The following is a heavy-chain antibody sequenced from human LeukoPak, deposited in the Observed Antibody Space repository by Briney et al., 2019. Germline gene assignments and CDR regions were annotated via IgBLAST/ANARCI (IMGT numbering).Heavy chain of an antibody. V-gene: IGHV3-23*01. CDR2: ISDSGDNT. J-gene: IGHJ4*02. D-gene: IGHD2-15*01. CDR3: ASHRGYCSGGTCYSAFFDY. Sequence: PGGSLRLSCAASEFAFGSYAMTWVRQAPGKGPEWVAAISDSGDNTYYTESMRGRFTISRDNSKNTLYLQMNSLRAEDTAVNYCASHRGYCSGGTCYSAFFDYWGQGTLVTVSS. CDR1: EFAFGSYA.